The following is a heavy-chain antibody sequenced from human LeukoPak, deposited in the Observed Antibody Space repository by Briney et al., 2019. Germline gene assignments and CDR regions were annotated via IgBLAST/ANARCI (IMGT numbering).Heavy chain of an antibody. CDR2: INPNSGGT. V-gene: IGHV1-2*02. CDR1: AYRFTFSC. Sequence: ASVKVSCKCAAYRFTFSCKYLHRLAPGQGLEWMGWINPNSGGTNYAQKFQGRVTMTRDTSISTAYMELSRLRSDDTAVYYCECCVSGGYCYCGYFQHWGQGTLVTVSS. CDR3: ECCVSGGYCYCGYFQH. J-gene: IGHJ1*01. D-gene: IGHD2-21*02.